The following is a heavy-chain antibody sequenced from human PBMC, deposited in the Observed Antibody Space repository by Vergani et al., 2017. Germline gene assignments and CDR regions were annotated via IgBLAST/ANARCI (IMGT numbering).Heavy chain of an antibody. CDR3: AREAGYSGYDCGDY. CDR1: GYTFTSYG. D-gene: IGHD5-12*01. J-gene: IGHJ4*02. CDR2: ISSYNGNT. V-gene: IGHV1-18*01. Sequence: QVQLVQSGAEVKKPGASVKVSCKASGYTFTSYGISWARQAPGQGLEWMGWISSYNGNTNYAQKLQGRVTMTTDTFTSTAYVELRSLRSDDTAVYYCAREAGYSGYDCGDYWGQGTLVTVSS.